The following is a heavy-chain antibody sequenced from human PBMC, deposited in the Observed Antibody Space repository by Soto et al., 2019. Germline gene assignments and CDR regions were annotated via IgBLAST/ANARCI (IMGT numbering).Heavy chain of an antibody. CDR3: ARGSDSPYYDFWSGYQNWFGP. Sequence: GASVKVSCKASGYTFTSYGISWVRQAPGQGLEWMGWISAYNGNTNYAQKLQGRVTMTTDTSTSTAYMELRSLRSDDTAVYYCARGSDSPYYDFWSGYQNWFGPWGQGTLVTVSS. V-gene: IGHV1-18*04. CDR2: ISAYNGNT. D-gene: IGHD3-3*01. CDR1: GYTFTSYG. J-gene: IGHJ5*02.